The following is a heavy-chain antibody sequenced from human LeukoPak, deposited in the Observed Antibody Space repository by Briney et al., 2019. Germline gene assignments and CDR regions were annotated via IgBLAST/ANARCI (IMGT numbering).Heavy chain of an antibody. CDR3: ARGRLVTMVRGGRIDY. V-gene: IGHV3-30*04. CDR2: ISYDGSNK. J-gene: IGHJ4*02. Sequence: PGGSLRLSCAASGFTFSSYAMHWVRQAPGKGLEWVAVISYDGSNKYYADSVKGRFTISRDNSKNTLYLQMNSLRAEDTAVYYCARGRLVTMVRGGRIDYWGQGTLVTVSS. D-gene: IGHD3-10*01. CDR1: GFTFSSYA.